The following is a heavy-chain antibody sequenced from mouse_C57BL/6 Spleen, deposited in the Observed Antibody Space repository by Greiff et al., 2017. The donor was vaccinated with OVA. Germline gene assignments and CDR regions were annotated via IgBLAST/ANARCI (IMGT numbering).Heavy chain of an antibody. D-gene: IGHD1-1*01. V-gene: IGHV5-9-1*02. CDR2: ISSGGDYI. CDR1: GFTFSSYA. Sequence: EVKVEESGEGLVKPGGSLKLSCAASGFTFSSYAMSWVRQTPEKRLEWVAYISSGGDYIYYADTVKGRFTISRDNARNTLYLQMSSLKSEDTAMYYCTREATTVVEGAYWGQGTLVTVSA. J-gene: IGHJ3*01. CDR3: TREATTVVEGAY.